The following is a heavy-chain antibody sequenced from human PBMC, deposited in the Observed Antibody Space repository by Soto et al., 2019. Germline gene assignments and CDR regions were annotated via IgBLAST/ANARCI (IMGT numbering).Heavy chain of an antibody. D-gene: IGHD1-26*01. J-gene: IGHJ4*02. Sequence: EVQLVESGGGLVQPGGSLRLSCAASGFTFTNYWMHWVRQAPGKGLQWVARVDGEGSGNSYADSVKGRFTISRDNAKNTLSLQMNSLRADDTAVYYCGSVFEHWGWGTLVTVSS. CDR3: GSVFEH. V-gene: IGHV3-74*01. CDR1: GFTFTNYW. CDR2: VDGEGSGN.